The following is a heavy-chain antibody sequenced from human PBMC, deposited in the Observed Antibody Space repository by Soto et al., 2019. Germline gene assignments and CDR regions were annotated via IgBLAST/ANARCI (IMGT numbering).Heavy chain of an antibody. CDR2: IWYDGSNK. V-gene: IGHV3-33*01. CDR1: GFTFSSYG. Sequence: QVQLVESGGGVVQPGRSLRLSCAASGFTFSSYGMHWVRQAPGKGLEWVAVIWYDGSNKYYADSVKGRFTISRDNSKNPLYLQMNSLRAEDTAVYYCARGDIVLMVYAIPPDYWGQGTLVTVSS. D-gene: IGHD2-8*01. CDR3: ARGDIVLMVYAIPPDY. J-gene: IGHJ4*02.